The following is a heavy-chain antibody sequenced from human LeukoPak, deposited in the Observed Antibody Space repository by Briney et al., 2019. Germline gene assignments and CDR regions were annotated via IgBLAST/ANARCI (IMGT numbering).Heavy chain of an antibody. CDR2: NSDGSST. CDR3: AREEMATIPGYYYGMDV. J-gene: IGHJ6*02. D-gene: IGHD5-24*01. V-gene: IGHV3-74*01. Sequence: NSDGSSTSYADSVKGRFTISRDNAKNTLYLQMNSLRAEDTAVYYCAREEMATIPGYYYGMDVWGQGTTVTVSS.